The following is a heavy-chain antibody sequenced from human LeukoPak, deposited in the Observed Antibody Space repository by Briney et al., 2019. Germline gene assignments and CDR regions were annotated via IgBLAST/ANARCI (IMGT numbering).Heavy chain of an antibody. CDR3: AIQKGYGLLWFGEQTGWFDP. CDR2: INHSGST. D-gene: IGHD3-10*01. V-gene: IGHV4-34*01. CDR1: GGSFSGYY. Sequence: SETLSLTCAVYGGSFSGYYWSWIRQPPGKGLEWIGEINHSGSTNYNPPLKSRVTISVDTSKNQFSLKLSSVTAADTAVYYCAIQKGYGLLWFGEQTGWFDPWGQGTLVTVSS. J-gene: IGHJ5*02.